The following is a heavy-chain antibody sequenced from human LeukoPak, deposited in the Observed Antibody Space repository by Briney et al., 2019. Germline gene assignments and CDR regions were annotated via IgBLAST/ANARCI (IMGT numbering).Heavy chain of an antibody. V-gene: IGHV4-38-2*02. CDR1: GYSISSGYY. Sequence: SETLSLTCTVSGYSISSGYYWGWIRPPPGKGLEWIGSIYHSGSTYYNPSLKSRVTISVDTSKNQFSLKLSSVTAADTAVYYCARGRNIVGATGWFDPWGQGTLVTVSS. J-gene: IGHJ5*02. D-gene: IGHD1-26*01. CDR3: ARGRNIVGATGWFDP. CDR2: IYHSGST.